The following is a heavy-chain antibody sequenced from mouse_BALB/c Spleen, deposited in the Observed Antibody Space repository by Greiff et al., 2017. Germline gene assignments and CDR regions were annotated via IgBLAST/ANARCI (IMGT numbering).Heavy chain of an antibody. Sequence: EVQLQQSGTVLARPGASVKMSCKASGYSFTSYWMHWVKQRPGQGLEWIGAIYPGNSDTSYNQKFKGKAKLTAVTSASTAYMELSSLTNEDSAVYYCTRYDYYGYYFDYWGQGTTLTVSS. V-gene: IGHV1-5*01. D-gene: IGHD1-2*01. CDR1: GYSFTSYW. CDR3: TRYDYYGYYFDY. J-gene: IGHJ2*01. CDR2: IYPGNSDT.